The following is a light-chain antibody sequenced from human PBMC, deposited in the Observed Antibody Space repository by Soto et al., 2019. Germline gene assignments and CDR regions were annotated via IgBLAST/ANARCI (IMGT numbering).Light chain of an antibody. CDR1: SSDVGGYNY. CDR3: SSYTSSRTDVV. J-gene: IGLJ2*01. Sequence: QSALTQPASVSGSPGQSITISCTGTSSDVGGYNYVSWYQQHPGKAPKLMIYDVSNRPSGVPNRFSGSKSGNTASLTISGLQAEDEADYYCSSYTSSRTDVVFGGGTKLTVL. V-gene: IGLV2-14*01. CDR2: DVS.